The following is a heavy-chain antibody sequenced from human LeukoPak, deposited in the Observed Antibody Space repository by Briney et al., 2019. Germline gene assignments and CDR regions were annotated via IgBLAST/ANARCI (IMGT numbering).Heavy chain of an antibody. CDR2: IYYNGGT. J-gene: IGHJ4*02. CDR1: GGSISSYY. V-gene: IGHV4-59*01. Sequence: PSETLSLTCTVSGGSISSYYWSWIRQPPGKGLEWIGYIYYNGGTNYNPSLRSRVTISVDTSKNHFSLRLSSVTAADTAMYYCARAGGVDTAMDANFDYWGQGTLVTASS. CDR3: ARAGGVDTAMDANFDY. D-gene: IGHD5-18*01.